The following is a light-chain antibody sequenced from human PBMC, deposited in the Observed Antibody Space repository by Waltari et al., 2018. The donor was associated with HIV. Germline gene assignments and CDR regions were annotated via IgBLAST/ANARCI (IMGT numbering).Light chain of an antibody. CDR3: AAWEDSLDGPWV. J-gene: IGLJ3*02. V-gene: IGLV1-44*01. CDR1: NPNIRSYN. Sequence: QAVMLQPPPDSGPPGQRVTIACPGSNPNIRSYNVTLYQHIPGRAPTLLIYSSYQRPSGVPGRFSGSKSGTSASLAISGVQPEDEADYYCAAWEDSLDGPWVFGGGTKLTVL. CDR2: SSY.